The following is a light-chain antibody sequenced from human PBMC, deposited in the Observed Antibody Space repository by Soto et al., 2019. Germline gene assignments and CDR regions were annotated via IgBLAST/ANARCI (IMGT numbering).Light chain of an antibody. CDR1: SSDVGAYEY. J-gene: IGLJ1*01. CDR3: TSYAGGNNV. Sequence: QSVLTQPPSASGSPGQSVTISCTGTSSDVGAYEYVSWYQQYPGEVPRLMIYEVNKRPSGVPDRFSGSKSGNTASLTVSGLQAEDEADYYCTSYAGGNNVFGTGTKVTVL. CDR2: EVN. V-gene: IGLV2-8*01.